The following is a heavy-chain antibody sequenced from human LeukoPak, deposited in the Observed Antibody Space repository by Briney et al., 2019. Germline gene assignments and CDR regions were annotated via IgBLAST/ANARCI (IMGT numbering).Heavy chain of an antibody. CDR2: ISGSGGSGGNT. Sequence: GGSLRLSCAASGFTFDDYGMSWVRQAPGKGLEWVSGISGSGGSGGNTYYADSVKGRFTISRDNSKNTLYLLMNSLRAEDTAVYYCARAGSIRFDYWGQGTLVTVSS. V-gene: IGHV3-23*01. CDR3: ARAGSIRFDY. J-gene: IGHJ4*02. D-gene: IGHD1-26*01. CDR1: GFTFDDYG.